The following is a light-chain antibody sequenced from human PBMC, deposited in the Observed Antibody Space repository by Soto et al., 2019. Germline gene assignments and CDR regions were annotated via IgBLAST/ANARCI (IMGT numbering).Light chain of an antibody. CDR1: QSVSNN. CDR3: QLYGSSPPYI. Sequence: EIMMTQSPATLSVSPGERATLGCRASQSVSNNLSWYQQKRGQAPRLLIFTASSRATGTPDRFSGSGSGTDFTLTISRLEPEDFAVYYCQLYGSSPPYIFGPGTKVDIK. J-gene: IGKJ2*01. V-gene: IGKV3-20*01. CDR2: TAS.